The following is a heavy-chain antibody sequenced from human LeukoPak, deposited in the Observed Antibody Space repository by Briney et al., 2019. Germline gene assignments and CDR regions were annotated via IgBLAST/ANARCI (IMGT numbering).Heavy chain of an antibody. CDR1: GGSISSSSYY. V-gene: IGHV4-39*05. CDR2: IYYSGST. Sequence: SETPSLTCTVSGGSISSSSYYWGWIRQPPGKGLEWIGSIYYSGSTYYNPSLKSRVTISVDTSKNQFSLKLSSVTAADTAVYYCAINPGGIAAAGTEWGQGTLVTVSS. CDR3: AINPGGIAAAGTE. D-gene: IGHD6-13*01. J-gene: IGHJ4*02.